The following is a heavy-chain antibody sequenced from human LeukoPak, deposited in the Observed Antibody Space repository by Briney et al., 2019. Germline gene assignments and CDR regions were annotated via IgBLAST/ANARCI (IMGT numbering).Heavy chain of an antibody. CDR1: GGSFSGYY. J-gene: IGHJ6*03. D-gene: IGHD3-10*01. CDR2: INHSGST. V-gene: IGHV4-34*01. Sequence: SETLSLTCAVYGGSFSGYYWSWIRQPPGKGLEWIGEINHSGSTNYNPSLKSRVTISVDTSKNQFSLKLSSVTAADTAVYYRARGRITMVRGGYYYMDVWGKGTTVTVSS. CDR3: ARGRITMVRGGYYYMDV.